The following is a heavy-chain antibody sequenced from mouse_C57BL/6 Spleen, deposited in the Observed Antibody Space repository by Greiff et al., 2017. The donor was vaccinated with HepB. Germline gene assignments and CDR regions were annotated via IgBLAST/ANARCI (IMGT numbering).Heavy chain of an antibody. J-gene: IGHJ4*01. CDR2: IWSDGST. V-gene: IGHV2-6-1*01. CDR3: ARQGDDYAMDY. CDR1: GFSLPSYG. Sequence: VQLQQSGPGLVAPSQRLSLTCTVSGFSLPSYGVHWVRQPPGKGLEWLVVIWSDGSTTYNSALKSRLSISKDNSKSHVFLKMNSLQTDDTAMYYCARQGDDYAMDYWGQGTSVTVSS.